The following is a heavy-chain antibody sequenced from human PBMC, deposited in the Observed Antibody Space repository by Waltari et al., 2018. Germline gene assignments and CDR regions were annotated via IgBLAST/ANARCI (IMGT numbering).Heavy chain of an antibody. V-gene: IGHV3-7*01. CDR1: GSPFSTYW. Sequence: EVQLVASGGGLVQPGGSLRLSCVASGSPFSTYWMTWVRQAPGKGLEWVGNIKPDGSETYYVESVKGRFTISKDNAKNSLYLQMNNLRAEDTAVYYCTKGGHVDFCGPGSLVTVSS. CDR2: IKPDGSET. J-gene: IGHJ4*02. D-gene: IGHD3-10*01. CDR3: TKGGHVDF.